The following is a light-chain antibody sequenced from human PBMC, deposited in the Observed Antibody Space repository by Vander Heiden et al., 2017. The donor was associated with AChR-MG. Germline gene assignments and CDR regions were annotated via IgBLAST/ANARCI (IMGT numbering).Light chain of an antibody. CDR1: SSCVGGYDY. CDR2: DVS. J-gene: IGLJ2*01. CDR3: CSYAGRFGEV. Sequence: QSALPQPRPVSGSPGQPITISSPATSSCVGGYDYVSWYQHHPGKAPRLLIYDVSKRPSGVPERFSGSKSGNTAPLTISGLQADDEADYYCCSYAGRFGEVFGGGTTVTVL. V-gene: IGLV2-11*01.